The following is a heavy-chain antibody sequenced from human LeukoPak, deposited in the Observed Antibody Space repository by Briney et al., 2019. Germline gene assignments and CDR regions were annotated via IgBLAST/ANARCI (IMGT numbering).Heavy chain of an antibody. J-gene: IGHJ6*03. CDR2: IIPIFGTA. Sequence: GASVKVSCKASGGTFSSYAISWVRQAPGQGLEWMRGIIPIFGTANYAQKFQGRVTITTDESTSTAYMELSSLRSEDTAVYYCARGRIVVPYYYYMDVWGKGTTVTVSS. D-gene: IGHD2-2*01. CDR3: ARGRIVVPYYYYMDV. CDR1: GGTFSSYA. V-gene: IGHV1-69*05.